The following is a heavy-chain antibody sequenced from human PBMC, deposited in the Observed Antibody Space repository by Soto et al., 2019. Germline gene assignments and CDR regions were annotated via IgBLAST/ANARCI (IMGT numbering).Heavy chain of an antibody. V-gene: IGHV3-53*01. D-gene: IGHD1-26*01. CDR2: HYSGGST. Sequence: PGGSLRLSCAISGFSVSSNYLSRVRQAPGKGLEWVSVHYSGGSTYYADSVQGRFTISRDRSNNTLYLQMRRVRAEDTAVYFCARHRHPRGTVGATSPLDPWGQGTQVTV. CDR1: GFSVSSNY. CDR3: ARHRHPRGTVGATSPLDP. J-gene: IGHJ5*02.